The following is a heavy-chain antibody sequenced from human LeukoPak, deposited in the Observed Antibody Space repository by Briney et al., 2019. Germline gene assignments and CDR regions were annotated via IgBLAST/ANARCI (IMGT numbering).Heavy chain of an antibody. Sequence: ASVKVSCKASGYTFNNNAMHWVRQAPGQGLEWMGWINAGNGDTKHSQKFQGRVTFVRDTLASTAYMELSSLRSEDTAVYYCAHDHSNYYYGMDVWGQGTTVTVSS. V-gene: IGHV1-3*01. CDR1: GYTFNNNA. CDR2: INAGNGDT. D-gene: IGHD4-11*01. CDR3: AHDHSNYYYGMDV. J-gene: IGHJ6*02.